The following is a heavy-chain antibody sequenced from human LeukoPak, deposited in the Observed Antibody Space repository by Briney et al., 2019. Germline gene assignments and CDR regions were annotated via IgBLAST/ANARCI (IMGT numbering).Heavy chain of an antibody. J-gene: IGHJ6*03. CDR2: INAYNDNT. CDR3: ARTTNSYYYYYYIDV. CDR1: GYTFTGYY. V-gene: IGHV1-18*04. D-gene: IGHD1-26*01. Sequence: ASVKVSCKASGYTFTGYYMHWVRQAPGQGLEWMGWINAYNDNTKYAEKLQGRVTMTTDTSTSTAYMELRSLRSDDTAVYYCARTTNSYYYYYYIDVWGKGTTVTVSS.